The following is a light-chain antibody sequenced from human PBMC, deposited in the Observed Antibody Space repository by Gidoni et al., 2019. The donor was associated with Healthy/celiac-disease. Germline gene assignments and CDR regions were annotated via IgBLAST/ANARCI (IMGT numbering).Light chain of an antibody. CDR1: SSNIGAGYD. V-gene: IGLV1-40*01. CDR3: QSYDSSLSGPDVV. J-gene: IGLJ2*01. CDR2: GNS. Sequence: QSVLPQPPSVSDAPGQRVTTSCTGSSSNIGAGYDVHWYQQLPGTAPKLLIYGNSNRPSGVPDRFSGSKSGTSASLAITGLQAEDEADYYCQSYDSSLSGPDVVFGGGTKLTVL.